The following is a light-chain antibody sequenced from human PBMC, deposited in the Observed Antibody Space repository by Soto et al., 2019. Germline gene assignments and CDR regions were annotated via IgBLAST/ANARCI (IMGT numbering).Light chain of an antibody. CDR3: QQYRSWPRT. CDR1: QSVRSD. J-gene: IGKJ1*01. CDR2: AAS. V-gene: IGKV3-15*01. Sequence: EIVMTQSPATLSVSPGERATVSCRASQSVRSDLAWYQQKPGQTPSLLIYAASTRATGIPARFSGSGSGTEFTLTISSLQSEDFAVYYCQQYRSWPRTFGQGTKVEI.